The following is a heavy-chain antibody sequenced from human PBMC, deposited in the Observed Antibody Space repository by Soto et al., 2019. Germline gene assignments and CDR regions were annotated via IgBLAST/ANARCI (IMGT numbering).Heavy chain of an antibody. V-gene: IGHV3-30-3*01. CDR2: ISYDGGNK. CDR1: GFTFSSYA. CDR3: ARERRIGWQWPNDAFDI. Sequence: QVQLVESGGGGVQPGGSLRLSCAASGFTFSSYAMHWVRQAPGKGLEWVAVISYDGGNKYYADSVKGRFTSSRDNSKNTLYLQMNSLRAEDTAVYYCARERRIGWQWPNDAFDIWGQGTMVTVSS. D-gene: IGHD6-19*01. J-gene: IGHJ3*02.